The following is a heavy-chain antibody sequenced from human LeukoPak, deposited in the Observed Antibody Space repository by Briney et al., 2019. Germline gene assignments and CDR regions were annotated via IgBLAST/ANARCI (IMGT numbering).Heavy chain of an antibody. CDR1: GASISSYY. Sequence: SETLSLTCTVSGASISSYYWSWIRQPPGKGLEWIGYIYCSGSTNYNPSLKSRVTISVDTSKNQLSLRLGSVTAADTAVYYCARVGYCTNGVCYTGTFDYWGQGTLVTVSS. D-gene: IGHD2-8*01. CDR2: IYCSGST. J-gene: IGHJ4*02. CDR3: ARVGYCTNGVCYTGTFDY. V-gene: IGHV4-59*01.